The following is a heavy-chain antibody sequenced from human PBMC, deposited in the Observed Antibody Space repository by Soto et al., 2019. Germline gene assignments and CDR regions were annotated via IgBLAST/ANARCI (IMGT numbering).Heavy chain of an antibody. J-gene: IGHJ6*02. CDR2: VYYSGST. CDR1: GGSVSSGSFY. CDR3: ARGSVGDSVGNFYYGMDV. Sequence: QVQLQESGPGLVKPSETLSLTCTVSGGSVSSGSFYWSWIRQPPGRGLEWLGYVYYSGSTSNNPSFLSRVTISLDTSRNPSSLKLSSVTAADTAVYYCARGSVGDSVGNFYYGMDVWGQGTTVTVSS. V-gene: IGHV4-61*01. D-gene: IGHD4-17*01.